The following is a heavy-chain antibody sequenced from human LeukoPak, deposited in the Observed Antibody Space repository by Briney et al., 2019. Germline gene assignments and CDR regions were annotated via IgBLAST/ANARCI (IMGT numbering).Heavy chain of an antibody. D-gene: IGHD4-11*01. CDR3: ARDKRADDYSNLDY. Sequence: GGSLRLSCAASGFTVSSYWMSWVRQAPGKGLEWVANIKQDGSEKYYVDSVKGRFTISRDNAKNSLYLQMNSLRAEDTAVYYCARDKRADDYSNLDYWGQGTLVTVSS. CDR2: IKQDGSEK. V-gene: IGHV3-7*01. J-gene: IGHJ4*02. CDR1: GFTVSSYW.